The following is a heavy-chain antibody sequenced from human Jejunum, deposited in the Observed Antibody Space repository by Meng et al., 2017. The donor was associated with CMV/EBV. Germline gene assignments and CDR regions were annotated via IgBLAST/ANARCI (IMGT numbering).Heavy chain of an antibody. J-gene: IGHJ5*02. D-gene: IGHD1-26*01. V-gene: IGHV4-31*02. CDR1: GSVRGLLYY. Sequence: GSVRGLLYYWRWIRPHPGQGLEWIGYMYNSGSLYYNPSLKSRVTISGDTSKNQFSLRLSSVTAADTAVYYCARLPVAGASFPNWFDTWGQGTLVTVSS. CDR2: MYNSGSL. CDR3: ARLPVAGASFPNWFDT.